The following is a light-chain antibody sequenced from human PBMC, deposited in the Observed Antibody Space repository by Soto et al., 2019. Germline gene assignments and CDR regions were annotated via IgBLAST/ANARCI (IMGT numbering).Light chain of an antibody. Sequence: QSVLAQPASVSESPGQSITISCTGTNSDVGGYNYVSWYQHHPGKAPKLMIYDVSNRPSGVSNRFSGSKSGNTASLTISGLQAEDEADYYCSSYTSSSTRVFGTGTKVTVL. CDR3: SSYTSSSTRV. CDR2: DVS. V-gene: IGLV2-14*03. CDR1: NSDVGGYNY. J-gene: IGLJ1*01.